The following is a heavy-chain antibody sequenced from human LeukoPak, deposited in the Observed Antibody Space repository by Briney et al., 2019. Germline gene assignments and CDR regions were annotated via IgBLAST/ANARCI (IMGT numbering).Heavy chain of an antibody. J-gene: IGHJ4*02. CDR1: GDSVSTNSAA. CDR3: ARDRGGEYCSSMKCLYGLDY. V-gene: IGHV6-1*01. D-gene: IGHD2-2*01. CDR2: TYYKSKWYN. Sequence: SQTLSLTCAISGDSVSTNSAAWNWIRQSPSRGLEWLGRTYYKSKWYNDYAVSVKSRITIKPDTSKNQFSLQLNSVTPENTAVYYCARDRGGEYCSSMKCLYGLDYWGQGTLVTVSS.